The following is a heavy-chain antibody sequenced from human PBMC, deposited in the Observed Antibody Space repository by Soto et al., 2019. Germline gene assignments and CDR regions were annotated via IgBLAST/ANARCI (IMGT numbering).Heavy chain of an antibody. CDR3: ARRYGSCFDY. CDR2: VYYTGTT. CDR1: GGSIDSYY. Sequence: PSESLSLTCTVSGGSIDSYYWTWIRQPPGKGLEWIGYVYYTGTTTYSPSLKSRVTISVDTSMNQISLKLSSVTAADTAVYYCARRYGSCFDYWGQGTLVPVSS. V-gene: IGHV4-59*08. J-gene: IGHJ4*02. D-gene: IGHD5-18*01.